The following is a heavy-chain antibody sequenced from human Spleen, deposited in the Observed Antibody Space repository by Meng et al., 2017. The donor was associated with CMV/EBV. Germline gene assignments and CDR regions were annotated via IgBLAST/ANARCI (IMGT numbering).Heavy chain of an antibody. V-gene: IGHV4-34*01. CDR1: SFSGYY. D-gene: IGHD3-3*01. Sequence: SFSGYYWSWIRQPPGKGLEWIGEINHSGSTNYNPSLKSRVTISEDTSKNQFSLKLSSVTAADTAVYYCARGYDFWSGYYTGICWFDPWGQGTLVTVSS. J-gene: IGHJ5*02. CDR2: INHSGST. CDR3: ARGYDFWSGYYTGICWFDP.